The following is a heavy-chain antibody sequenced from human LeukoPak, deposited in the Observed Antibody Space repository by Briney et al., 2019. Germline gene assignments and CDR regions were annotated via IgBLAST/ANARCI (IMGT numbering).Heavy chain of an antibody. CDR2: INHSGST. V-gene: IGHV4-34*01. CDR1: GGSFTGYY. D-gene: IGHD2-2*01. CDR3: GRVGRYCSSSSCYPRVYYMDV. Sequence: SETLSLTCAVYGGSFTGYYWSWIRQPPGQGLEWIGEINHSGSTKYNPHLNRRVTTSVDSSKKQFFLKLRSVTAADTAVYYCGRVGRYCSSSSCYPRVYYMDVWGKGTTVTVSS. J-gene: IGHJ6*03.